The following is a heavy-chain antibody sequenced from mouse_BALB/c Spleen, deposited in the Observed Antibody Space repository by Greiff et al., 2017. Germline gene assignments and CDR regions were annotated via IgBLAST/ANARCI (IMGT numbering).Heavy chain of an antibody. CDR2: ISYSGST. D-gene: IGHD1-1*01. V-gene: IGHV3-2*02. CDR3: ARRGYYYGSSYYFDY. Sequence: EVKLLESGPGLVKPSQSLFLTCTVTGYSITSDYAWNWIRQFPGNKLEWMGYISYSGSTSYNPSLKSRISITRDTSKNQFFLQLNSVTTEDTATYYCARRGYYYGSSYYFDYWGQGTTLTVSS. J-gene: IGHJ2*01. CDR1: GYSITSDYA.